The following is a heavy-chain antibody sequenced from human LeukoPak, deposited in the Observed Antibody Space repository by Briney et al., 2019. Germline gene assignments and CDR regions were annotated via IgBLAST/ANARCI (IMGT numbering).Heavy chain of an antibody. CDR1: TDSTNTYY. V-gene: IGHV4-59*12. D-gene: IGHD3-10*01. J-gene: IGHJ4*02. Sequence: PSETLSLTCSVSTDSTNTYYWSWIRQSPGKGLEWDGHINRNTNSDYKPHRKSRVTMSIATSKSQLSLKLRSAAAAATAVYECARPHPLYGAGSFAFWGQGTLVIVSS. CDR2: INRNTNS. CDR3: ARPHPLYGAGSFAF.